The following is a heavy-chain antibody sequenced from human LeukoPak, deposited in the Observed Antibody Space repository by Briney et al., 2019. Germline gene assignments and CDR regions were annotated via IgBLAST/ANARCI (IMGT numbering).Heavy chain of an antibody. Sequence: PGGSLRLSCVASGFSFDDYAMHWVRQAPGKGLEWVSGVTWNSGHIGYADSVRGRFTISRDNPKNSLYLQMNSLRPEDTAVYYCAKIRSSENYGAGPFDYWGQGTLVTVSS. V-gene: IGHV3-9*01. J-gene: IGHJ4*02. CDR2: VTWNSGHI. CDR3: AKIRSSENYGAGPFDY. CDR1: GFSFDDYA. D-gene: IGHD3-10*01.